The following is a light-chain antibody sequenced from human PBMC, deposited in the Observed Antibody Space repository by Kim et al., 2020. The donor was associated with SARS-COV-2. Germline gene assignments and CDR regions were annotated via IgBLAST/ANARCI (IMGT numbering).Light chain of an antibody. Sequence: GQTVTLSGAETTSNSGSHTVNWYHQFPGKAPNLLIYGNDWRPSGLPDRFSGSKSGTSASLAITGLQSDDGGDYYCAARDESLNGVIFGGGTQLTVL. V-gene: IGLV1-44*01. CDR3: AARDESLNGVI. CDR2: GND. CDR1: TSNSGSHT. J-gene: IGLJ2*01.